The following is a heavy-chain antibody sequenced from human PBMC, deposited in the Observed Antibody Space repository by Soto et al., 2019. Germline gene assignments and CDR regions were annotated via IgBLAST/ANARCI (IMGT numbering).Heavy chain of an antibody. V-gene: IGHV3-33*01. CDR2: IWYDGSNK. D-gene: IGHD5-18*01. CDR1: GFTFSSYG. CDR3: ARDRGTAMAPYYYYGMDV. Sequence: GGSLRLSCAASGFTFSSYGMHWVRQAPGKGLEWVAVIWYDGSNKYYADSVKGRFTISRDNSKNTLYLQMNSLRAEDTAVYYCARDRGTAMAPYYYYGMDVWGQGTTVTVSS. J-gene: IGHJ6*02.